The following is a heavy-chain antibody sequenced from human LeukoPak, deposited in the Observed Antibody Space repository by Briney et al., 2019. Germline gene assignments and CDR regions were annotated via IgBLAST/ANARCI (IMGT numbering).Heavy chain of an antibody. D-gene: IGHD6-13*01. V-gene: IGHV3-21*01. J-gene: IGHJ3*02. CDR2: ISSSSSYI. CDR3: ARGAAEAGLDAFDI. Sequence: GGSLRLSCAASGFTFSSYSMNWVRQAPGKGLEWVSSISSSSSYIYYADSVKGRFTISRDNAKNSLYLQTNSLRAEDTAVYYCARGAAEAGLDAFDIWGQGTMVTVSS. CDR1: GFTFSSYS.